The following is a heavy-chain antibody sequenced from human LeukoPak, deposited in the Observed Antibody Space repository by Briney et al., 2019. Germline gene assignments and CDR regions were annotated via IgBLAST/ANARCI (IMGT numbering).Heavy chain of an antibody. CDR1: GFTFSSYA. D-gene: IGHD1-1*01. CDR2: ISWNSGSI. Sequence: PGGSLRLSCAASGFTFSSYAMSWVRQAPGKGLEWVSGISWNSGSIGYADSVKGRFTISRDNAKNSLYLQMNSLRAEDTALYYCAKDIAQLNSDYYYYGMDVWGQGTTVTVSS. V-gene: IGHV3-9*01. J-gene: IGHJ6*02. CDR3: AKDIAQLNSDYYYYGMDV.